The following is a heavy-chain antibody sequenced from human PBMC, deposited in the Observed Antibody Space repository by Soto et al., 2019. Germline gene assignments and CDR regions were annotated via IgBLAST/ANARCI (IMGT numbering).Heavy chain of an antibody. V-gene: IGHV4-59*12. CDR3: ARAAPRYCSGSRCYSGRVY. D-gene: IGHD2-15*01. CDR2: VYNSGST. CDR1: GGSISSYY. Sequence: PSETLSLTCTVLGGSISSYYWSWVRRPPGKGLEWIGYVYNSGSTTYSPSFESRVTISVDTSKNQCSLKLTSVTAADTAVSYCARAAPRYCSGSRCYSGRVYGGQGTPVTASS. J-gene: IGHJ4*02.